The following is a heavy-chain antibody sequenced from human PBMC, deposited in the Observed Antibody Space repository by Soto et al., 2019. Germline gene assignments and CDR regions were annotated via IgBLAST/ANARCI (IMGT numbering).Heavy chain of an antibody. CDR1: GGFVSSGSYY. V-gene: IGHV4-34*01. CDR3: ARVERGTATTVVDAFDI. Sequence: QVQLQQWGAGLLKPSETLSLTCAVYGGFVSSGSYYWSWIRQPPGKGLEWIGEMSHSGGTHFNPSLKSRVTISVDTSKNQFALKRSSVTAADTALYYCARVERGTATTVVDAFDIWGPGTMVTVSS. J-gene: IGHJ3*02. CDR2: MSHSGGT. D-gene: IGHD1-1*01.